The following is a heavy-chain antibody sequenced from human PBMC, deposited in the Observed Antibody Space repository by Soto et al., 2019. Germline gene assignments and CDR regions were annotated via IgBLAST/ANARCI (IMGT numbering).Heavy chain of an antibody. J-gene: IGHJ5*02. Sequence: QITLKESGPTLVKPTQTLTLTCTFSGFSLSTSGVGVGWIRQPPGKALEWLALIYWDDDKRYSPSLKSRLTISKDTSKSQVVLTMTNMDPVDTATYYCARMDQLLYWFDPWGQGTLVTVSS. V-gene: IGHV2-5*02. CDR2: IYWDDDK. CDR3: ARMDQLLYWFDP. CDR1: GFSLSTSGVG. D-gene: IGHD2-2*01.